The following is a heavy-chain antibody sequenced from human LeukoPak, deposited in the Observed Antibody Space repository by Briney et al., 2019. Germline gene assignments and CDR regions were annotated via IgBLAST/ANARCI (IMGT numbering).Heavy chain of an antibody. CDR1: GGSISSYY. J-gene: IGHJ3*02. V-gene: IGHV4-59*08. CDR2: IYYSRST. CDR3: ARHHADYYDSSGYRPDDAFDI. Sequence: SETLSLTCTVSGGSISSYYWSWIRQPPGKGLEWIGYIYYSRSTNYNPSLKSRVTISVDTSKNQFSLKLSSVTAADTAVYYCARHHADYYDSSGYRPDDAFDIWGQGTKVTVSS. D-gene: IGHD3-22*01.